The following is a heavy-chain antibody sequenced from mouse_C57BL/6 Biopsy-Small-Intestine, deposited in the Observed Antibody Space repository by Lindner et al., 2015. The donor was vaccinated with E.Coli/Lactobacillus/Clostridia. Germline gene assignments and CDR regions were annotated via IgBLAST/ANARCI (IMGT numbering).Heavy chain of an antibody. CDR2: ILPGSGGT. CDR3: ARNSHYYAMDY. J-gene: IGHJ4*01. CDR1: GYTFTGYW. Sequence: VQLQESGAELMKPGASVKLSCKATGYTFTGYWIEWVKQRPGHGLEWIGEILPGSGGTNYNEKFKGKATFTADTSSNTAYMQLSSLTTEDSAIYYCARNSHYYAMDYWGQGTSVTVSS. V-gene: IGHV1-9*01.